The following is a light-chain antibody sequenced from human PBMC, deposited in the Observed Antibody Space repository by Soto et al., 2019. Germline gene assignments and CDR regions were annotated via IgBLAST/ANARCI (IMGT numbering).Light chain of an antibody. CDR1: SSDVGAYNY. CDR3: SSYTTRSTYVV. V-gene: IGLV2-8*01. J-gene: IGLJ2*01. Sequence: QSVLTQPPSASGSPGQSVTISCTGTSSDVGAYNYVSWYQQHPGKAPKLMIYEVSKRPSGVPDRFSGSKSGNTASLTVSGLQAEDEADYYCSSYTTRSTYVVLGGGTKVTVL. CDR2: EVS.